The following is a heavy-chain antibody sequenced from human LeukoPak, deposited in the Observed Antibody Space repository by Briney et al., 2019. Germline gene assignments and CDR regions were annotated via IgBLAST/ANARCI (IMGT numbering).Heavy chain of an antibody. V-gene: IGHV4-30-2*06. J-gene: IGHJ4*02. CDR1: GGSISSGPYF. Sequence: SETLSLTCSVSGGSISSGPYFWSWIRQSPGQGLEWIGYIWPSGSTNYNPSLSGRVAISLDKSRNHFTLMVTAVTAADTAVYYCARARNMADFDYWGQGTLVTVSS. CDR2: IWPSGST. D-gene: IGHD1-14*01. CDR3: ARARNMADFDY.